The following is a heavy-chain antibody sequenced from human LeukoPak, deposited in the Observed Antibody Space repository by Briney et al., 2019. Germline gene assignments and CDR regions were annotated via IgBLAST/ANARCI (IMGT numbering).Heavy chain of an antibody. V-gene: IGHV3-74*01. D-gene: IGHD3-3*01. CDR2: IKSDGSA. CDR1: GFTFSTYW. Sequence: GGSLRLSCAASGFTFSTYWMHWVRQAPGKGLVWVSRIKSDGSANYADSVKGRFTISRDNAKNTLSLQMNSLRPEDTGVYYCARAPSEIGGYYPEYFRHWGQGTLVTVSS. J-gene: IGHJ1*01. CDR3: ARAPSEIGGYYPEYFRH.